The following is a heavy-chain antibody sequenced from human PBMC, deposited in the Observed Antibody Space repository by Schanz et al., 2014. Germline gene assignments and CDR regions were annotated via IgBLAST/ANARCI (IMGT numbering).Heavy chain of an antibody. CDR1: GFSLDIFA. V-gene: IGHV3-23*01. Sequence: EVHLLESGGGLVEPGESLRLSCATSGFSLDIFAVSWVRQAPGKGLEWVSSFNDGGVNKYYADSVKGRFTISSDNSKSTLYLQMSSLRAEDTAVYYCAKSQGSSFDSWGQGTLVTVSS. CDR3: AKSQGSSFDS. CDR2: FNDGGVNK. D-gene: IGHD6-13*01. J-gene: IGHJ4*02.